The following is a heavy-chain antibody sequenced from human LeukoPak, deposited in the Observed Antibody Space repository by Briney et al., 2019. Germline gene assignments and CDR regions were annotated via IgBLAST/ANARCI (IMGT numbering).Heavy chain of an antibody. CDR3: AIDGIVATITFAFDS. CDR2: ISAYNGNT. Sequence: ASVKVSCKASGYTFTSCGISWVRQAPGQGLEWMGWISAYNGNTNYAKKLQGRVTMTTDTSTSIAYMELRSLRSDETAVYYCAIDGIVATITFAFDSCGQGALVTVSS. D-gene: IGHD5-12*01. J-gene: IGHJ4*02. V-gene: IGHV1-18*01. CDR1: GYTFTSCG.